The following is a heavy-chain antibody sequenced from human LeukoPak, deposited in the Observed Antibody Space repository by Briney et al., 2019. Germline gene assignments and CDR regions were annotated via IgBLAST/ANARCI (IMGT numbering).Heavy chain of an antibody. V-gene: IGHV3-48*04. CDR3: ARLYSSSFGFDYYYMDV. CDR1: GFTFSSYS. Sequence: PGGSLRLSCAASGFTFSSYSMNWVRQAPGKGLEWVSYISSSSSAIYYADSVKGRFTISRDNAKNSLYLQMNSLRAEDTAVYYCARLYSSSFGFDYYYMDVWGKGTTVTVSS. D-gene: IGHD6-13*01. CDR2: ISSSSSAI. J-gene: IGHJ6*03.